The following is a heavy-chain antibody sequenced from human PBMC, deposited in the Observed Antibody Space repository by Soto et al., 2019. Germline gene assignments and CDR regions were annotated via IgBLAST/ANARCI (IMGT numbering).Heavy chain of an antibody. CDR1: GYTFTSYY. V-gene: IGHV1-46*01. CDR2: INPSGGST. CDR3: ARGRPQALVVVALGWFDP. D-gene: IGHD2-15*01. J-gene: IGHJ5*02. Sequence: ASVKVSCKASGYTFTSYYMHWVRQAPGQGLEWMGIINPSGGSTSYAQKFQGRVTMTRDTSTSTVYMELSSLGSEDTAVYYCARGRPQALVVVALGWFDPWGQGTLVTVSS.